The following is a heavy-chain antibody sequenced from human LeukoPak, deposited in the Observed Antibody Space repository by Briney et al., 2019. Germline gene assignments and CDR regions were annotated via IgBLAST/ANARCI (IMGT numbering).Heavy chain of an antibody. CDR3: VATALRRRKDYYGMGV. Sequence: SETLSLTCTVSGGSISSYYWSWIRQPPGKGLEWIGYIYYSGSTNYNPSLKSRVTISVDTSKNQFSLKLSSVTAADTAVYYCVATALRRRKDYYGMGVWGKGTTVTVSS. D-gene: IGHD4-17*01. CDR1: GGSISSYY. CDR2: IYYSGST. V-gene: IGHV4-59*01. J-gene: IGHJ6*04.